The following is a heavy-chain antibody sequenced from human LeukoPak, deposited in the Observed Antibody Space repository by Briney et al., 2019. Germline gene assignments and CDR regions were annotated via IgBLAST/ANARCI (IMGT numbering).Heavy chain of an antibody. CDR3: ARHVQGYCSSTSCHDFDY. D-gene: IGHD2-2*01. CDR1: GGSISSSSYY. CDR2: IYYSGST. J-gene: IGHJ4*02. V-gene: IGHV4-39*01. Sequence: KPSETLSLTCTVSGGSISSSSYYWGWIRQPPGKGLEWIGSIYYSGSTYYNPSLKSRVTISVDTSKNQFSLKLSSVTAADTAVYYCARHVQGYCSSTSCHDFDYWGQGTLVTVSS.